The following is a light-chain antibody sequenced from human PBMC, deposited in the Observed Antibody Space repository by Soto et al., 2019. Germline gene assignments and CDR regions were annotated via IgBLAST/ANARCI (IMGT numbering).Light chain of an antibody. CDR2: DVS. J-gene: IGKJ4*01. CDR3: LQHKKYPLA. Sequence: DIQMTQSPSSLSASVGDRVTITCRASEAIGNDLDWYQQKPGKAPKGLIFDVSILQSGVPSRFSGSGSGTEFTLTITSLQPEDCATYYFLQHKKYPLAFGGGTKVEIK. CDR1: EAIGND. V-gene: IGKV1-17*01.